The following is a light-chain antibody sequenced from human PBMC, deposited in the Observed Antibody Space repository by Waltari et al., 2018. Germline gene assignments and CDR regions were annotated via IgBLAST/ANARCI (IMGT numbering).Light chain of an antibody. CDR3: QQYYSYPPT. Sequence: AIRMTQSPSSLSASTGDRVTITCRASQGISSYLAWYQQKPGKAPKLLIYAASTLQSGVPSRFSGSGSVTDFTLTINCLQSEDFATYYCQQYYSYPPTFGQGTKLEIK. CDR1: QGISSY. V-gene: IGKV1-8*01. J-gene: IGKJ2*01. CDR2: AAS.